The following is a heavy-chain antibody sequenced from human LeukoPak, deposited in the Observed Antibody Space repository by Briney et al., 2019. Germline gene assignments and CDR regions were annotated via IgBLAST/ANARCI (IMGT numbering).Heavy chain of an antibody. CDR1: DGSINSYY. CDR2: IYYTGST. D-gene: IGHD4-23*01. CDR3: ARVFYGGSLGFDY. Sequence: PSETLSLTCTVSDGSINSYYWSWIRQPPGKELEWIGYIYYTGSTNYNPSLESRVTMSVDTSKNQFSLNLSSLTAADTADYYCARVFYGGSLGFDYWGQGILVTVSS. J-gene: IGHJ4*02. V-gene: IGHV4-59*13.